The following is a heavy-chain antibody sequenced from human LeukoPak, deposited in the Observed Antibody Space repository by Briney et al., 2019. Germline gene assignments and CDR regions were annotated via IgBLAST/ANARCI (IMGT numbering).Heavy chain of an antibody. Sequence: GESLKISCKGSGYSFTSYWIGWVRQMPGKGLEWMGIIYPGDSDTRYSPSFQGQVTISADKSISTAYLQWSSLKASDTAMYYCARHFYYDSSGSNWFDPWGQGTLVTVSS. D-gene: IGHD3-22*01. CDR3: ARHFYYDSSGSNWFDP. CDR1: GYSFTSYW. V-gene: IGHV5-51*01. CDR2: IYPGDSDT. J-gene: IGHJ5*02.